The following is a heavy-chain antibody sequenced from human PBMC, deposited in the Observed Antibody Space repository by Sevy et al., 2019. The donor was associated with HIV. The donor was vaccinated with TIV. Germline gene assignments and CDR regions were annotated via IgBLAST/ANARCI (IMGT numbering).Heavy chain of an antibody. CDR2: ISSSGSTI. CDR1: GFTFSDYY. D-gene: IGHD2-15*01. Sequence: GGSLRLSCAASGFTFSDYYMSWIGQAPGKGLEWVSYISSSGSTIYYADSVKGRFTISRDNAKNSLYLQMNSLRAEDTAVYYCARQDIVVVVAASGDAFDIWGQGTMVTVSS. J-gene: IGHJ3*02. V-gene: IGHV3-11*01. CDR3: ARQDIVVVVAASGDAFDI.